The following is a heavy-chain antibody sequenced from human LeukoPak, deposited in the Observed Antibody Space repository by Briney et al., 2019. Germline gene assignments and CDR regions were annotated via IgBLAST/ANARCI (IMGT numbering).Heavy chain of an antibody. Sequence: PSETLSLTCTVSGGSISSYYWIWIRQPPGKGLEWIGYIYYSGSTNYNPSLKSRVTISVDTSKNQFSLKLNSVTAADTAVYYCAREGYTYGVEGYYYYYMDVWGKGTTVTVSS. V-gene: IGHV4-59*01. D-gene: IGHD5-18*01. J-gene: IGHJ6*03. CDR2: IYYSGST. CDR1: GGSISSYY. CDR3: AREGYTYGVEGYYYYYMDV.